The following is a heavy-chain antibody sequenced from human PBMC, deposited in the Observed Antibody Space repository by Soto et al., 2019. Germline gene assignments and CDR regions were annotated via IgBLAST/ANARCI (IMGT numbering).Heavy chain of an antibody. CDR3: AKDMVHCTGTRCARYFEK. J-gene: IGHJ4*02. D-gene: IGHD2-8*02. V-gene: IGHV3-23*01. Sequence: WGSLRLSCAASKFTFITYAITCGRHSPCKWLEWVSDISGSGDNTHYADSVKGRFTISRDNSKSTLYLQMNSLRAEDTAVYYCAKDMVHCTGTRCARYFEKWGRGTLVTVSS. CDR2: ISGSGDNT. CDR1: KFTFITYA.